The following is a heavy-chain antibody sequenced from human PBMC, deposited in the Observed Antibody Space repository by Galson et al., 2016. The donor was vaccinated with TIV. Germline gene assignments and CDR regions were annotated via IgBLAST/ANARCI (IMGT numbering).Heavy chain of an antibody. Sequence: SVKVSCKASGGIFSGYAINWVRQAPGQGLEWMGRIISIFRTANYAEKFQGRVTITADDSTNTVHMALSSLKSEDTAVYYCARRTDGHLYDYYGMDVWGQGTTVIVSS. CDR3: ARRTDGHLYDYYGMDV. D-gene: IGHD5-24*01. V-gene: IGHV1-69*13. J-gene: IGHJ6*02. CDR2: IISIFRTA. CDR1: GGIFSGYA.